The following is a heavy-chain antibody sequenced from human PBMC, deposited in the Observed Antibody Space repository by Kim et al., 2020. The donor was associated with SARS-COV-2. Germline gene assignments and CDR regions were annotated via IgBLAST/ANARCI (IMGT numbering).Heavy chain of an antibody. J-gene: IGHJ3*01. CDR3: AKGSTSESRTLDAFDF. Sequence: LKGRFTISRDNSKNTLYLQMNSLRPDDTALYYCAKGSTSESRTLDAFDFWGQGTMVTVS. D-gene: IGHD5-12*01. V-gene: IGHV3-30*02.